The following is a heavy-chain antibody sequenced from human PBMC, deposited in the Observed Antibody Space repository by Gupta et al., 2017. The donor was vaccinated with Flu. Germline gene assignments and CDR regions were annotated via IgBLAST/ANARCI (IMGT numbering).Heavy chain of an antibody. J-gene: IGHJ4*01. CDR3: GRERSAWDIYMIFAY. V-gene: IGHV3-7*01. Sequence: QAPGKGLEWVASIKEDGNEKYYAASVRGRFSVSRDNAGRSLYLQMNSLTAEDTAVYFWGRERSAWDIYMIFAYWGHGVQVTVSS. CDR2: IKEDGNEK. D-gene: IGHD3-16*01.